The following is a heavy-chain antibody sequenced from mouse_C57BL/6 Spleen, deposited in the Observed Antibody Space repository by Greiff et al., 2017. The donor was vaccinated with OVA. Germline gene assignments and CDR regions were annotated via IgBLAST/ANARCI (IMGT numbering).Heavy chain of an antibody. Sequence: EVKLVESGGDLVKPGGSLKLSCAASGFTFSSYGMSWVRQTPDKRLEWVATISSGGSYTYYPDSVKGRFTISRDNAKNTLYLQMSSLKSEDTAMYYCARQRLRRGDFDYWGQGTTLTVSS. J-gene: IGHJ2*01. CDR3: ARQRLRRGDFDY. D-gene: IGHD2-4*01. V-gene: IGHV5-6*02. CDR1: GFTFSSYG. CDR2: ISSGGSYT.